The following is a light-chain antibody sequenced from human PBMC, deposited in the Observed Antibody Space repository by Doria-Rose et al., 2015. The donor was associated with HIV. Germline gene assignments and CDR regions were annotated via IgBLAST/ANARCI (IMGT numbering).Light chain of an antibody. CDR2: GAS. J-gene: IGKJ3*01. CDR3: QKYNSAQVP. Sequence: DIGLTQSPSSLSASVGDRVTITCRASQGISNYLAWYQQKPGKVPKLLIYGASTLQSGVPSRFSGSGSGTDFTLTISSLQPEDVATYDCQKYNSAQVPCGPGKKVNIQ. CDR1: QGISNY. V-gene: IGKV1-27*01.